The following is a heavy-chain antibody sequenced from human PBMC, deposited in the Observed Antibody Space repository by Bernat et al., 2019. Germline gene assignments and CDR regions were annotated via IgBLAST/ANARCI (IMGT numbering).Heavy chain of an antibody. J-gene: IGHJ4*02. CDR1: GGIVSSNSSA. CDR3: ARDRLSTGLGFSSGPEY. V-gene: IGHV6-1*01. CDR2: TYYRSKWYN. D-gene: IGHD6-19*01. Sequence: QVQLQQSGPGLVKPSQTLSLTCAISGGIVSSNSSAWNWIRQSPSRGLEWLGRTYYRSKWYNDYAVSVKSRITINPDKSKNQFSLQLNSVTPEDTAVYYCARDRLSTGLGFSSGPEYCGQGPLVTVSS.